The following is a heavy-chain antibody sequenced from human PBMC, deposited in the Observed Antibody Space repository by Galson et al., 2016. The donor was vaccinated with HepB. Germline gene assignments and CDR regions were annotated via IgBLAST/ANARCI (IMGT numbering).Heavy chain of an antibody. V-gene: IGHV3-23*05. CDR3: ANTGGPRGS. CDR1: GFTFSTYD. CDR2: SARSGST. J-gene: IGHJ5*02. D-gene: IGHD2-8*02. Sequence: SLRLSCAASGFTFSTYDMSWVRQAPGKGLEWVSTSARSGSTYYADSVKGRFTISRDNFRDTLYLQMNSLRAADTALYYCANTGGPRGSWGQGTLVTVSS.